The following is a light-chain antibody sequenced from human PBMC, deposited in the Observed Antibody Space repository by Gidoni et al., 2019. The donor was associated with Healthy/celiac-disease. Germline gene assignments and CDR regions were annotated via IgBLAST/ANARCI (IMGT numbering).Light chain of an antibody. Sequence: DIQMTQSPSSLSASGGDRVTITCRASQSISSYLNCYQQKPGKAPKLLIYAASSLQSGVPSRFRGSGSGTDFTLTISSLQPEDFATYYFQQSYSTPRTFGGGTKVEIK. CDR1: QSISSY. V-gene: IGKV1-39*01. J-gene: IGKJ4*01. CDR2: AAS. CDR3: QQSYSTPRT.